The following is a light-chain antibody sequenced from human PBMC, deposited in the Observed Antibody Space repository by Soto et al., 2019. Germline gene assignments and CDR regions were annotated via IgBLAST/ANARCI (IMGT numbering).Light chain of an antibody. V-gene: IGKV3-20*01. Sequence: EIVLTQSPGTLSLSPGERATLSRRASQSVSSSYLAWYQQKPGQAPRLLIYGASSRATGIPDRFSGSGSGTDFTLTISNLQPEDSATYYCQQGYSIPLTFGGGTKVDIK. CDR3: QQGYSIPLT. CDR2: GAS. CDR1: QSVSSSY. J-gene: IGKJ4*01.